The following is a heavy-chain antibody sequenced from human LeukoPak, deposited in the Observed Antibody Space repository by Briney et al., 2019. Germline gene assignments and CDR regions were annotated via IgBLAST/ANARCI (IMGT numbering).Heavy chain of an antibody. CDR1: GFTFSTYA. CDR3: AKGHDNVIRGVTFDY. V-gene: IGHV3-23*01. D-gene: IGHD3-10*01. Sequence: PGGSLRLSCAASGFTFSTYAMSWVRQAPGKGXXXXXXISGSGGSTYYPDSVKGRFTISRDNSKNTLYLQMNSLQAEDTALYYCAKGHDNVIRGVTFDYWGQGTLVTVSS. CDR2: ISGSGGST. J-gene: IGHJ4*02.